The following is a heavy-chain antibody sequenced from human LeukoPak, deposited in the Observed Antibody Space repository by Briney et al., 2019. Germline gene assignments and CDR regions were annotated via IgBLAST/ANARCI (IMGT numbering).Heavy chain of an antibody. D-gene: IGHD2-8*01. CDR2: IIPIFGSA. Sequence: SVKVSCKASGGTFSSYAISWVRQAPGQGLEWMGGIIPIFGSANYAQKFQGRVTITADESTSTAYMELSSLRSEDTAVYYCARDGCTNGVCYTHWYFDLWGRGTLVTVSS. CDR1: GGTFSSYA. CDR3: ARDGCTNGVCYTHWYFDL. V-gene: IGHV1-69*13. J-gene: IGHJ2*01.